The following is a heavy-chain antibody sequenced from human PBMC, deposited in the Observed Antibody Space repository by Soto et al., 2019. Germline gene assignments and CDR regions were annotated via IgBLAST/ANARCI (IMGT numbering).Heavy chain of an antibody. CDR1: GGSISSGGYS. D-gene: IGHD4-17*01. Sequence: QLQLQESGSGLVKPSQTLSLTCAVSGGSISSGGYSWSWLRQPPGKGLEWIGYIYHSGSTYYNPSLKSRGTTSVYRSKNHCTLKLSSVTAADTAVYACDRGDYGDYLDYCGQGTLDTVSS. J-gene: IGHJ4*02. CDR2: IYHSGST. CDR3: DRGDYGDYLDY. V-gene: IGHV4-30-2*01.